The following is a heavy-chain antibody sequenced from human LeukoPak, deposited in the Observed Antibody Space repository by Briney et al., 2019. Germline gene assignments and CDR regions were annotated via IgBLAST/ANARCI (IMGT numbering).Heavy chain of an antibody. D-gene: IGHD1-26*01. J-gene: IGHJ4*02. V-gene: IGHV3-33*01. CDR3: ARPKYSGSYGIFDY. CDR2: IWYDGSKK. Sequence: PGGSLRLSCAASGFTFSSYGMHWVRQAPGKGLEWVAVIWYDGSKKYYADSVKGRFTISRDNSKNTLYLQMNSLRAEDTAVYYCARPKYSGSYGIFDYWGQGTLVTVSS. CDR1: GFTFSSYG.